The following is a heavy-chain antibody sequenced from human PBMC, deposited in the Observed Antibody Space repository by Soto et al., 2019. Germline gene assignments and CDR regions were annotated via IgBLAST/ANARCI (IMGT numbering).Heavy chain of an antibody. Sequence: EVQLVESGGGLVKPGGSLRLSCAASGFTFSSYSMNWVRQAPGKGLEWVSSISSSSSYIYYADSVKGRFTISRDNANNPLYRQMNSLRAEETAVYYCARDLQSEAAAGRYYYYGLDVWGQGPTVTVSS. CDR2: ISSSSSYI. D-gene: IGHD6-13*01. CDR1: GFTFSSYS. CDR3: ARDLQSEAAAGRYYYYGLDV. V-gene: IGHV3-21*01. J-gene: IGHJ6*02.